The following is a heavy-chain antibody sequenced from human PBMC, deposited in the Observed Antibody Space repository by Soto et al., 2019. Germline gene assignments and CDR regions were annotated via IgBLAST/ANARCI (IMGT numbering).Heavy chain of an antibody. Sequence: QVQLVESGGGVVQPGRSLRLSCAASGFTFSSYGMHWVRQAPGKGLEWVAVISYDGSNKYYADSVKGRFTISRDNSKKTLFLQMNSLRAEDTAVYYCAKDLGYGSGSPWVWYYYYGMDVWGQGTTVTVS. CDR3: AKDLGYGSGSPWVWYYYYGMDV. J-gene: IGHJ6*02. V-gene: IGHV3-30*18. D-gene: IGHD3-10*01. CDR2: ISYDGSNK. CDR1: GFTFSSYG.